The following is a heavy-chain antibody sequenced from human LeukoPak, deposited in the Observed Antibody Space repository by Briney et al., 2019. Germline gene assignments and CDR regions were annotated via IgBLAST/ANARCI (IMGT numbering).Heavy chain of an antibody. CDR2: IYHSGST. J-gene: IGHJ6*04. D-gene: IGHD3-16*01. Sequence: SETLSLTCTVSGGSISSGGYYWSWIRQHPGKGLEWIGYIYHSGSTYYNPSLKSRVTISVDRSKNQFSLKLSSVTAADTAVYYCVRGPTSRLSKVFMDVWGKGTTVTVSS. CDR3: VRGPTSRLSKVFMDV. CDR1: GGSISSGGYY. V-gene: IGHV4-31*03.